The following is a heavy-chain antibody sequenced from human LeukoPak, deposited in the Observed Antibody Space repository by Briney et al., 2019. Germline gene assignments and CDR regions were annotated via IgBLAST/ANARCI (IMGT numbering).Heavy chain of an antibody. CDR3: ARADCSSTSCYLGKPYYFDY. D-gene: IGHD2-2*01. Sequence: SETLSLTCTVSGGSISSYYWSWIRQPPGKGLEWIGYIYYSGSTNYNPSLKSRVTISVDTSKNQFSLKLSSVTAADTAVYYCARADCSSTSCYLGKPYYFDYWGQGTLVTVSS. J-gene: IGHJ4*02. V-gene: IGHV4-59*01. CDR1: GGSISSYY. CDR2: IYYSGST.